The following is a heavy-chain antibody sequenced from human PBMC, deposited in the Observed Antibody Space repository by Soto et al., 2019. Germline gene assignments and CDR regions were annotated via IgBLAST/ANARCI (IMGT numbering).Heavy chain of an antibody. D-gene: IGHD6-13*01. CDR3: ARVLVEAAAGFMRFFDY. CDR1: GGSISSSNW. Sequence: SETLSLTCAVSGGSISSSNWWSWVRQPPGKGLEWIGEIYHSGSTNYNPSLKSRVTISVDKSKNQFSLKLSSVTTADTAVYYCARVLVEAAAGFMRFFDYWGQGTLVTVSS. V-gene: IGHV4-4*02. CDR2: IYHSGST. J-gene: IGHJ4*02.